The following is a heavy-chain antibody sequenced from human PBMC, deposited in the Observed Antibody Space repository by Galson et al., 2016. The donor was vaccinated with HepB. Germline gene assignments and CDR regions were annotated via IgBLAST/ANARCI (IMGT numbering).Heavy chain of an antibody. J-gene: IGHJ4*02. Sequence: SLRLSCAASGFIFSVYNMNWARQAPGKGLKETAGRTSRTNTMYYADSVKGRLPISRAKDKSSLYLEMNSLRDEDTAVYYCARDDYFRLGYWGQGTLVTVSS. D-gene: IGHD3-16*01. CDR2: RTSRTNTM. V-gene: IGHV3-48*02. CDR3: ARDDYFRLGY. CDR1: GFIFSVYN.